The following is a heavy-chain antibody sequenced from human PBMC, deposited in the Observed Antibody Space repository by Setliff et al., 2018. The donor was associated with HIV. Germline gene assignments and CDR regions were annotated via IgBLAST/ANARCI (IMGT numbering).Heavy chain of an antibody. Sequence: GASVKVSCKASGYTFTGYYIHWVRQAPGQGLEWMGRISPNTGGTIYAQKLQGRVTITRDTSASTAYMELSSLRSEDTAVYYCTREALPTSDYHPFDSWGQGSLVTVSS. J-gene: IGHJ4*02. CDR3: TREALPTSDYHPFDS. CDR2: ISPNTGGT. CDR1: GYTFTGYY. D-gene: IGHD3-16*01. V-gene: IGHV1-2*06.